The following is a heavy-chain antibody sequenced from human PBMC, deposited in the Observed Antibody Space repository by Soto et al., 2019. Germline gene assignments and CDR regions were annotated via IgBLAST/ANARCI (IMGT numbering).Heavy chain of an antibody. CDR2: ISGSGVRT. J-gene: IGHJ5*01. CDR3: ARDASGTTSFLVS. Sequence: VQLLQSGGGLVQPGGSLRLSCEASGFIFATTAMGWVRQAPGKGLEWVSTISGSGVRTYYADSVKGRFTISRDNAKNTVFLQMNSLRVEDTAVYFCARDASGTTSFLVSWGQGTLVTVSS. CDR1: GFIFATTA. V-gene: IGHV3-23*01. D-gene: IGHD1-1*01.